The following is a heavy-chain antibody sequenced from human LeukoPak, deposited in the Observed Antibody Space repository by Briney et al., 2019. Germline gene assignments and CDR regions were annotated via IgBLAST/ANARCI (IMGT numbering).Heavy chain of an antibody. V-gene: IGHV4-30-4*01. D-gene: IGHD3-3*01. CDR1: GGSITSDNYY. J-gene: IGHJ6*03. CDR3: ARLRRGTIFGVVIVRYYYYMDV. CDR2: IYYSGST. Sequence: SETLSLTRTVSGGSITSDNYYWSWIRQPPGKGLEWIGYIYYSGSTYYSPSLKSRVTISVDMSKNHFSLKLSSVTAADTAVYYCARLRRGTIFGVVIVRYYYYMDVWGKGNTVTVSS.